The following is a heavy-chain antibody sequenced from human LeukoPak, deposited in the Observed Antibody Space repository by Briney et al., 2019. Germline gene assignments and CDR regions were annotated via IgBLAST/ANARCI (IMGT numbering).Heavy chain of an antibody. CDR2: ITSSGDGT. D-gene: IGHD3-22*01. CDR3: AKDRPNYHGSNGHYYRRDGDY. Sequence: PGGSLRLSFAASGFPFSIYAMSWVRPAPGKGLQWVSSITSSGDGTYYPDSVKGRFTISRGNSENMLYLQMKSQRVEETAVYFCAKDRPNYHGSNGHYYRRDGDYWGQGTLVTVSS. V-gene: IGHV3-23*01. J-gene: IGHJ4*02. CDR1: GFPFSIYA.